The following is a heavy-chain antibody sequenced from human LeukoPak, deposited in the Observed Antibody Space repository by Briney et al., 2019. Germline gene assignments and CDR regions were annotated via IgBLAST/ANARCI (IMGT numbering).Heavy chain of an antibody. V-gene: IGHV3-64*01. D-gene: IGHD4-17*01. J-gene: IGHJ4*02. CDR1: GFTFSSYA. CDR3: ARDRADYGDYQGGFDY. CDR2: ISSNGGST. Sequence: PGGSLRLSCAASGFTFSSYAMHWVRQAPGKGLEYVSAISSNGGSTYYANSVKGRFTISGDNSKNTLYLQMGSLRAEDMAVYYCARDRADYGDYQGGFDYWGQGTLVTVSS.